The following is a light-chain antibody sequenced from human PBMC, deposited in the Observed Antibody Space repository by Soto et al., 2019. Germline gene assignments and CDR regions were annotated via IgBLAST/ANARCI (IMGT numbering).Light chain of an antibody. J-gene: IGKJ1*01. CDR2: AAS. CDR1: QSISSY. Sequence: MYPSPSYPSASVGDRVPITCRASQSISSYLNWYQQKPGKAPKLLIYAASSLQSGVPSRFSGSGSGTDFTLTISSLQPDDFATYYCQQSYSTPRTFGQGTKVDI. CDR3: QQSYSTPRT. V-gene: IGKV1-39*01.